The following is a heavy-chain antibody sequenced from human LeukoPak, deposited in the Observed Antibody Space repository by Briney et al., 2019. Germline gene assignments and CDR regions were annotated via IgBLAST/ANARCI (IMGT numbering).Heavy chain of an antibody. CDR3: ARGPNTYSSSSGY. V-gene: IGHV1-8*02. J-gene: IGHJ4*02. CDR2: MNPNSGNT. CDR1: GGTFSSYT. D-gene: IGHD6-13*01. Sequence: ASVKVSCKASGGTFSSYTISWVRQAPGQGLEWMGWMNPNSGNTGYAQKFQGRVTMTRNTSISTAYMELSSLRSEDTAVYYCARGPNTYSSSSGYWGQGTLVTVSS.